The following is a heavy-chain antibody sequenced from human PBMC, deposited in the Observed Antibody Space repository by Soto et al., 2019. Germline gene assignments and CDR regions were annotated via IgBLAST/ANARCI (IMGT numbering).Heavy chain of an antibody. J-gene: IGHJ4*02. CDR2: ISWNSGSI. CDR3: ARDMTPSIWVGESHPDY. CDR1: GFTFDGYA. D-gene: IGHD3-10*01. Sequence: EVQLVESGGGLVQPGRSLRLSCAASGFTFDGYAMHWVRQAPGKGLEWVSGISWNSGSIAYADSVKGRFTVSRDNAXNXXYLQMDSLRAEDTALYYCARDMTPSIWVGESHPDYWGQGTLVTVSS. V-gene: IGHV3-9*01.